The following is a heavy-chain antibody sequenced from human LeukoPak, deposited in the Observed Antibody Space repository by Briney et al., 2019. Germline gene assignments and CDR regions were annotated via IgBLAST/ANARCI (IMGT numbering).Heavy chain of an antibody. CDR2: IRSKANSYAT. CDR1: RFTFSGSA. V-gene: IGHV3-73*01. J-gene: IGHJ4*02. D-gene: IGHD4-17*01. Sequence: PGGSLRLSCAASRFTFSGSAMHWLRQASGKGLESVGRIRSKANSYATAYAASVKGRFTISRDDSKNTAYLQMNSLKTEDTAVYYCTRQYGDSRGYWGQGTLVTVSS. CDR3: TRQYGDSRGY.